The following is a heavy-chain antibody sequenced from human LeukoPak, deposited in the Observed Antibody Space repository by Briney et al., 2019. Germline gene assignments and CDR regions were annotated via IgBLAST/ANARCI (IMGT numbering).Heavy chain of an antibody. CDR3: ARGFAVAGSLNYYYYYMDV. CDR1: GYTFTSYA. J-gene: IGHJ6*03. CDR2: INTNTGNP. V-gene: IGHV7-4-1*02. D-gene: IGHD6-19*01. Sequence: ASVKVSCKASGYTFTSYAMNWVRQAPGQGLDWMGWINTNTGNPTYAQGFTGRFVFSLDTSVSTAYLQISSLKAEDTAVYYCARGFAVAGSLNYYYYYMDVWGKGTTVTVSS.